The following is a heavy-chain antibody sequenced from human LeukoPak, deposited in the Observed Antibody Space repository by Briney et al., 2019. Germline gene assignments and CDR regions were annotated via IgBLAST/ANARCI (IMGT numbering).Heavy chain of an antibody. D-gene: IGHD1-7*01. Sequence: ASVKVSCKASGYTFSIYNMHWVRQAPGQGLEWMGIINPSGGTSYAQKLQGRITMTRDTSTSTLYMELSSLRSEDTAVYYCAREGVTGTGLDYWGQGTLVTVSS. CDR3: AREGVTGTGLDY. J-gene: IGHJ4*02. V-gene: IGHV1-46*01. CDR1: GYTFSIYN. CDR2: INPSGGT.